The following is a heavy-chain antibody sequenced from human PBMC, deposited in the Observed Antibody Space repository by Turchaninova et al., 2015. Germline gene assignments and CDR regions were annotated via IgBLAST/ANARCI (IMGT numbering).Heavy chain of an antibody. D-gene: IGHD6-19*01. V-gene: IGHV1-8*03. Sequence: QVQLVQSGAEVKKPGASVKVSCKASGYTFTSYDINWVRPAPGQGLEWMGWMNPNSGNTGYSQKFQGRVTITRHTSISTAYMELSSLRSEDTAVYSWARGSVAGTRWFDHWGQGTLVTVSS. CDR3: ARGSVAGTRWFDH. CDR1: GYTFTSYD. CDR2: MNPNSGNT. J-gene: IGHJ5*02.